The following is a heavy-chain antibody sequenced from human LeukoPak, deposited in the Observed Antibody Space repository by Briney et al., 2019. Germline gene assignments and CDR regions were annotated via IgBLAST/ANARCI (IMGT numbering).Heavy chain of an antibody. D-gene: IGHD3-16*01. J-gene: IGHJ5*02. CDR1: GYTFTSYD. Sequence: AASVTVSCKASGYTFTSYDINWVRQAPGQGLEWMGWINTNTGNPTYAQGFTGRFVFSLDTSVSTAYLQISSLKAEDTAVYYCARDQGITFGGVIVLWGQGTLVTVSS. CDR3: ARDQGITFGGVIVL. V-gene: IGHV7-4-1*02. CDR2: INTNTGNP.